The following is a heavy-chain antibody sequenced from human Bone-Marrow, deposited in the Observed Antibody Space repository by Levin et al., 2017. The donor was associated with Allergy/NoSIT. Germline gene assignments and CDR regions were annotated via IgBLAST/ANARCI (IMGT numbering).Heavy chain of an antibody. CDR1: GDSISSGDFY. CDR3: ARFILVLPAGIRGYGMDV. V-gene: IGHV4-30-4*01. Sequence: SQTLSLTCIVSGDSISSGDFYWSWIRQPPGKGLEWIGYIFYTGNTYSNPSLKSRVTISVDTSKNQFSLELRSVTAADTAVYYCARFILVLPAGIRGYGMDVWGQGTTVTVSS. J-gene: IGHJ6*02. CDR2: IFYTGNT. D-gene: IGHD2-2*02.